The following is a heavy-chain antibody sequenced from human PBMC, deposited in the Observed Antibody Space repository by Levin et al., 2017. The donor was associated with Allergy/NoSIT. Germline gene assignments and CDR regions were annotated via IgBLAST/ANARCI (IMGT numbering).Heavy chain of an antibody. Sequence: GGSLRLSCAASGFSFSSKVMHWVRQAPGKGLEWVAVVLSDADNKFYADSVKGRFTISRDNSKNTVYLELNNLRDEDTAVYYCVNQQWTEGAFDIWGQGTMVTVSS. V-gene: IGHV3-30*04. J-gene: IGHJ3*02. CDR3: VNQQWTEGAFDI. CDR2: VLSDADNK. CDR1: GFSFSSKV. D-gene: IGHD6-19*01.